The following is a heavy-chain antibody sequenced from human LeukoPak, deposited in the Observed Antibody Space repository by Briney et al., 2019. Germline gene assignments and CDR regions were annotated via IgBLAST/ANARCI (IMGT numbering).Heavy chain of an antibody. CDR1: GGTFSSYA. Sequence: SVKVSCKASGGTFSSYAISWVRQAPGQGLEWMGGIIPIFGTANYAQKFQGRVTITADKSTSTAYMELSSLRSEDTAVYYCARGGGSGWYSSENWFDPWGQGTLVTVSP. J-gene: IGHJ5*02. CDR2: IIPIFGTA. D-gene: IGHD6-19*01. CDR3: ARGGGSGWYSSENWFDP. V-gene: IGHV1-69*06.